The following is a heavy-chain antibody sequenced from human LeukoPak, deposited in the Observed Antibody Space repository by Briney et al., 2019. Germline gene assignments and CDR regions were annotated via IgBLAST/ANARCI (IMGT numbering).Heavy chain of an antibody. CDR2: IYTSGST. Sequence: SETLSLTCTVSGGSISSYYWSWIRQPPGKGLEWIGRIYTSGSTNYNPSLKSRVTMSVDTSKNQFSLKLSSVTAADTAVYYCARDGGGKYGDYDVAFDIWGQGTMVTVSS. CDR3: ARDGGGKYGDYDVAFDI. CDR1: GGSISSYY. J-gene: IGHJ3*02. D-gene: IGHD4-17*01. V-gene: IGHV4-4*07.